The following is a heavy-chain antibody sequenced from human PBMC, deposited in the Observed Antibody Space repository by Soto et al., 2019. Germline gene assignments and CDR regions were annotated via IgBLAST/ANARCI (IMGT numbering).Heavy chain of an antibody. J-gene: IGHJ6*02. CDR1: GYSFTSYW. V-gene: IGHV5-51*01. D-gene: IGHD6-13*01. CDR2: IYPGDSDT. Sequence: GESLKISCKGSGYSFTSYWIGWVRQIPGKGLELMGIIYPGDSDTRYSPSFQGQVTISADKSISTAYLQWSSLKASDTAMYYCARTAAAGKYYYGMDVWSQGTTVTVSS. CDR3: ARTAAAGKYYYGMDV.